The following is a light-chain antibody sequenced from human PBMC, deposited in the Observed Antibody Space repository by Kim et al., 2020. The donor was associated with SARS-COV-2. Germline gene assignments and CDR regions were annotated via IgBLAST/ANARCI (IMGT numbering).Light chain of an antibody. CDR3: HQYGSSPQT. V-gene: IGKV3-20*01. CDR2: GAS. J-gene: IGKJ1*01. CDR1: QSVSSTY. Sequence: EIVLTQSPGTLSLSPGERSTLSCRASQSVSSTYLAWYQQKPGQAPRLLIYGASNRATGIPDRFSGSGSGTDFTLTISRLEPEDFAVYYCHQYGSSPQTFGQGTKVEI.